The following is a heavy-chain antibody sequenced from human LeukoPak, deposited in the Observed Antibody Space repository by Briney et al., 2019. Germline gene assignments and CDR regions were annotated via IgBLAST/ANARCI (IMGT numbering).Heavy chain of an antibody. D-gene: IGHD7-27*01. V-gene: IGHV3-30-3*01. Sequence: GGSLRLSCAASGFTFNTYAMHWVRQAPGKGLEWVAVIAYDGSNKFYADSVRGRFTISRDNSKSTLYLQMSRLRDEDTAVYYCARDNNWGSTHYWGQGTLVTVSS. CDR3: ARDNNWGSTHY. J-gene: IGHJ4*02. CDR1: GFTFNTYA. CDR2: IAYDGSNK.